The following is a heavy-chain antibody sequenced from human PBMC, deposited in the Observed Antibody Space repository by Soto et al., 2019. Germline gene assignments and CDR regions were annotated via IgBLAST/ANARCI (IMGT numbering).Heavy chain of an antibody. Sequence: PSETLSLTCTVSGGSISSGGYYWSWIRQHPGKGLEWIGYIYYSGSTYYNPSLKSRVTISVDTSKNQFPLKLSSVTAADTAVYYCARGGSSSSGVYFDYWGQGTLVTVSS. D-gene: IGHD6-6*01. CDR1: GGSISSGGYY. CDR3: ARGGSSSSGVYFDY. CDR2: IYYSGST. J-gene: IGHJ4*02. V-gene: IGHV4-31*02.